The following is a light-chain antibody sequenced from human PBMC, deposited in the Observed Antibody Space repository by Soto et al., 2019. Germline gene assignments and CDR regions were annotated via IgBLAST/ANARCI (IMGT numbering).Light chain of an antibody. CDR3: QQYNSWPPIT. Sequence: VVLTRSAATISISPGQTSNLSCSASESVSRNLAWYQQKPGQAPRLLIYDASKRATGIPDRFSGGGSGTEFTLPISSLQSEDFVVYYCQQYNSWPPITFGQGTRLEI. V-gene: IGKV3-15*01. CDR2: DAS. J-gene: IGKJ5*01. CDR1: ESVSRN.